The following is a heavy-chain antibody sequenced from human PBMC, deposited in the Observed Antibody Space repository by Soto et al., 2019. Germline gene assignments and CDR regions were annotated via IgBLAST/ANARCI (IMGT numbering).Heavy chain of an antibody. D-gene: IGHD3-22*01. V-gene: IGHV3-23*01. CDR2: ISGSGGST. CDR1: GFTFSSYA. CDR3: AKEEGGAMIVVPNGPG. Sequence: GGSLRLSCAASGFTFSSYAMSWVRQAPGKGLEWVSAISGSGGSTYYADTVKGRFNISRDNSKNTLYLQMNSLRAEDMAVYYCAKEEGGAMIVVPNGPGWGQGTLVTVSS. J-gene: IGHJ4*02.